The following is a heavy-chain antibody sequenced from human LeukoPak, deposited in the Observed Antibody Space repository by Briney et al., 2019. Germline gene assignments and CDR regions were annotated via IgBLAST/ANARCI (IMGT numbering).Heavy chain of an antibody. D-gene: IGHD3-22*01. Sequence: GGSLRLSCAASGFTFTSYAMHWVRQAPGKGLEWVAVISYDGSNKYYADSVKGRFTISRDNSKNTLYLQMNSLRAEDTAVYYCAKDRGYDSSGLDWGQGTLVTVSS. V-gene: IGHV3-30*04. CDR3: AKDRGYDSSGLD. J-gene: IGHJ4*02. CDR2: ISYDGSNK. CDR1: GFTFTSYA.